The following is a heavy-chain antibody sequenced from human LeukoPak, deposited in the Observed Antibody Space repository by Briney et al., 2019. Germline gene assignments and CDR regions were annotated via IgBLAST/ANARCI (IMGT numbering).Heavy chain of an antibody. CDR1: GYTFTSYD. J-gene: IGHJ3*02. CDR2: MNPNSGNT. D-gene: IGHD2-21*02. Sequence: ASVKVSCKASGYTFTSYDINWVRQASGQGLEWMGGMNPNSGNTGYAQKFRGRVTMTRNTSISTAYMELSSLRSEDTAVYYCARGAPSYCGGDCYPDDAFDIWGQGTMVTVSS. V-gene: IGHV1-8*01. CDR3: ARGAPSYCGGDCYPDDAFDI.